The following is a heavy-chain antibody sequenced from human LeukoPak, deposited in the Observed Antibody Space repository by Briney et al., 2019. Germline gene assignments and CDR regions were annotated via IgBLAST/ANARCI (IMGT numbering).Heavy chain of an antibody. CDR2: ISAYNGNT. Sequence: EASVKVSCKASGYTFTSYGISWVRQAPGQGLEWMGWISAYNGNTNYAQKLQGRVTMTTDTSTSTAYMELRSLRSDDTAVYYCARVYALLWFGELFSGYFDYWGQGTLVTVSS. D-gene: IGHD3-10*01. CDR1: GYTFTSYG. V-gene: IGHV1-18*01. CDR3: ARVYALLWFGELFSGYFDY. J-gene: IGHJ4*02.